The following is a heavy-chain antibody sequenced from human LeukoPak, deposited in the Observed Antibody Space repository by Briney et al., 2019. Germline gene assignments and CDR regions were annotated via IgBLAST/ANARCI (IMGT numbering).Heavy chain of an antibody. D-gene: IGHD2-15*01. Sequence: SETLSLTCSISGDFSNNFYWGWIRQPPGKGLEWIGSIYHSGSTYYNPSLKSRVTISVDTSKNQFSLKLSSVTAADTAVYYCARSVGYYYYMDVWGKGTTVTVSS. CDR1: GDFSNNFY. V-gene: IGHV4-38-2*02. J-gene: IGHJ6*03. CDR2: IYHSGST. CDR3: ARSVGYYYYMDV.